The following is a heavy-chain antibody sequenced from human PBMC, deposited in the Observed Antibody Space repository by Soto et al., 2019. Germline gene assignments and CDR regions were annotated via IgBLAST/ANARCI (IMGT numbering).Heavy chain of an antibody. CDR1: GFTFSSYA. D-gene: IGHD4-17*01. J-gene: IGHJ3*02. CDR3: AKDRSAVTLPKGAFDI. V-gene: IGHV3-23*01. CDR2: ISGSGGST. Sequence: EVQLLESGGGLVQPGGSLRLSCAASGFTFSSYAMSWVRQAPGKGLEWVSAISGSGGSTYYADSVKGRFTISRDNSKNTLYLQMNSLRAEDTAVYYCAKDRSAVTLPKGAFDIWGQGTMVTVSS.